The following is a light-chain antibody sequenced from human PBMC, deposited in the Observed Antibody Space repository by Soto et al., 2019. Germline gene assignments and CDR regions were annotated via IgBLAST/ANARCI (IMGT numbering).Light chain of an antibody. CDR3: QTWGSGIVV. CDR1: SGHSNYA. Sequence: QSVLTQSPSASASLGASVKLTCTLSSGHSNYASAWHQQQSEKGPRYLMNLNSDGSHSKGDGIPDRFSGSSSGAERYLTISSLQSEDEADYYCQTWGSGIVVFGGGTKVTVL. CDR2: LNSDGSH. J-gene: IGLJ2*01. V-gene: IGLV4-69*01.